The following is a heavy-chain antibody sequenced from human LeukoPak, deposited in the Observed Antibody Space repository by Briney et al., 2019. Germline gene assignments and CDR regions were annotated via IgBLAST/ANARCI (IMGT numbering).Heavy chain of an antibody. CDR1: GFTFDDYG. Sequence: PGGSLRLSCAASGFTFDDYGMSWVRHAPGEGLEWVSGINWNGGSTGYAHSVKGRFTISRDNAKKSLYLQMNSLRAEDTALYYCAGDFSTVVPDYWGQGTLVTVSS. CDR3: AGDFSTVVPDY. D-gene: IGHD4-23*01. CDR2: INWNGGST. V-gene: IGHV3-20*04. J-gene: IGHJ4*02.